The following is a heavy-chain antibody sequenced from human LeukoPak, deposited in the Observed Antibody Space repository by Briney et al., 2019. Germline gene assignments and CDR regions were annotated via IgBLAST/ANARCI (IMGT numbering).Heavy chain of an antibody. CDR2: INHSGST. V-gene: IGHV4-34*01. J-gene: IGHJ3*02. CDR3: ARDEGGYSYGLDAFDI. D-gene: IGHD5-18*01. CDR1: GGSFSGYY. Sequence: SETLSLTCAVYGGSFSGYYWSWIRQPPGKGLEWIGEINHSGSTNYNPSLKSRVTISVDTSKNQFSLKLSSVTAADTAVYYCARDEGGYSYGLDAFDIWGQGTMVTVSS.